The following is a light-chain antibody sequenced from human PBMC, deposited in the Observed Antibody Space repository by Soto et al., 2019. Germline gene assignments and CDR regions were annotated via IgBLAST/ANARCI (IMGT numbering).Light chain of an antibody. CDR2: DAS. CDR3: QQRINWRVT. V-gene: IGKV3-11*01. Sequence: EIVLTQSPATLSLSPGERATLSCRASQSVNIYLAWYQQKPGQAPRLLIYDASNRATGIPARFSGSGSGTDFSRTISSQEPEDIALYYCQQRINWRVTFGGGTKVEIK. J-gene: IGKJ4*01. CDR1: QSVNIY.